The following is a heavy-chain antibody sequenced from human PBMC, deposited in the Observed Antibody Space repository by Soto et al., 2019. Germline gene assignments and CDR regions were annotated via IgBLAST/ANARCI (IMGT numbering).Heavy chain of an antibody. CDR3: AKLGSSSWSPHYYFDY. CDR2: ITDSGDDT. D-gene: IGHD2-2*01. V-gene: IGHV3-23*01. CDR1: GFTFNNYA. J-gene: IGHJ4*02. Sequence: GGSQRLSSAASGFTFNNYAMGWVRQAPGKGLEWVSAITDSGDDTYYIDSVKGRFTISRDNSKSTLYLQMNSLRAEDTAIYYCAKLGSSSWSPHYYFDYWGQGTLVTVSS.